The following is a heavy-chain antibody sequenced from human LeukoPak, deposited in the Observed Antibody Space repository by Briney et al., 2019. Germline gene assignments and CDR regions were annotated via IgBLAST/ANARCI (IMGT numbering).Heavy chain of an antibody. D-gene: IGHD3-22*01. CDR2: IYENSGGT. V-gene: IGHV1-2*06. CDR1: GYTFTGYY. J-gene: IGHJ4*02. CDR3: ASRGGPNSSGLEC. Sequence: GASVTVSCTASGYTFTGYYIHWVRQAPGQGLEWMGRIYENSGGTNYAQKFRGRVTMTRDTFISTAYMELSSLRSDDSAVYYCASRGGPNSSGLECWGQGTLVTVSS.